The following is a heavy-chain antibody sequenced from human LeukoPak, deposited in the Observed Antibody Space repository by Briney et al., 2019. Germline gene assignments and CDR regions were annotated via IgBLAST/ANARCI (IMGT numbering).Heavy chain of an antibody. CDR1: GGSISSGGYS. CDR3: ARARTAMVAN. Sequence: PSQTLSLTCAVSGGSISSGGYSWSWIRQPPGKGLEWIGYIYHSGSTYYNPSPKSRVTISVDRSKNQFSLKLSSVSAADTAVYYCARARTAMVANWGQGTLVTVSS. J-gene: IGHJ4*02. CDR2: IYHSGST. V-gene: IGHV4-30-2*01. D-gene: IGHD5-18*01.